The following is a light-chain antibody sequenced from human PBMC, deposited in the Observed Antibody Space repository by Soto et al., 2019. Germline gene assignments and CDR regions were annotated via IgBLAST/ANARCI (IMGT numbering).Light chain of an antibody. J-gene: IGKJ4*01. CDR1: HTVVND. Sequence: FVLTQSPGTVSLSPGERVTLSCRASHTVVNDYLAWYQQRPGQAPRLLLYGVSTRATGIPARFSGSGSGTEFTLTISSLQSEDFAVYYCQQYNNWPLTFGGGTKVEIK. CDR2: GVS. CDR3: QQYNNWPLT. V-gene: IGKV3-15*01.